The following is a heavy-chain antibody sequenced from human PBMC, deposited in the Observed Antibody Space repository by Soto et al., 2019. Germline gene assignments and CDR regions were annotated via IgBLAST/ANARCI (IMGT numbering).Heavy chain of an antibody. D-gene: IGHD1-7*01. J-gene: IGHJ6*03. CDR3: AGTTSHQWYYMDV. CDR1: GDSVFRSSAA. Sequence: PSQTLTLTCAISGDSVFRSSAAWNWIRLSPSRGLEWLARTYYRSRWYNDYAVSVRSRITVNPDTSKNQFSLQLTSVTPEDTAVYYCAGTTSHQWYYMDVWGKGTTVTVSS. V-gene: IGHV6-1*01. CDR2: TYYRSRWYN.